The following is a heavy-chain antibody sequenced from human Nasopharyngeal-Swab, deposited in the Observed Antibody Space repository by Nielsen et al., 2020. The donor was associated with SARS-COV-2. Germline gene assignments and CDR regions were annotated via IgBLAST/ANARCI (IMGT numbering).Heavy chain of an antibody. CDR2: ISYDGSNK. Sequence: GGSLRLSCAASGFTFSSYAMHWVRQAPGKGLEWVAVISYDGSNKYYADSVKGRFTISRDNSKNTLYLQMDSLRAEDTAVYYCAKELGFCTNPACSFYYYGMDVWGQGTTVTVSS. V-gene: IGHV3-30*04. J-gene: IGHJ6*02. CDR3: AKELGFCTNPACSFYYYGMDV. D-gene: IGHD2-8*01. CDR1: GFTFSSYA.